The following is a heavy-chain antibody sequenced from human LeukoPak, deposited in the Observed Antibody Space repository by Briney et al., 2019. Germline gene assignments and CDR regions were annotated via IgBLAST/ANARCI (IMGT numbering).Heavy chain of an antibody. V-gene: IGHV3-48*03. CDR3: AELGITMIGGV. D-gene: IGHD3-10*02. Sequence: GSLRLSCAASRFTFSSYEMNWVRQAPGKGLDWVSYISSSCSTIYYADSVKGRFTISRDNAKNSLYLQMNSLRAEDTAVYYCAELGITMIGGVWGKGATVTISS. CDR1: RFTFSSYE. CDR2: ISSSCSTI. J-gene: IGHJ6*04.